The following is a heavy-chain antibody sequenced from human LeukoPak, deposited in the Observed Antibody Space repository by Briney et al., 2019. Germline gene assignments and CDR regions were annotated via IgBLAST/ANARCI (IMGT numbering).Heavy chain of an antibody. CDR1: GGSISRYY. Sequence: PSGTLSLTCTVSGGSISRYYWSWIRQSPGKGLEWIGYISYSGTTDYDPSLKSRVTMSVDTSKNHFSLKLSSVTAADTAVYYCARKANCVSGSCRYFDYWGQGTPVTVSS. V-gene: IGHV4-59*01. CDR3: ARKANCVSGSCRYFDY. D-gene: IGHD2-21*01. J-gene: IGHJ4*02. CDR2: ISYSGTT.